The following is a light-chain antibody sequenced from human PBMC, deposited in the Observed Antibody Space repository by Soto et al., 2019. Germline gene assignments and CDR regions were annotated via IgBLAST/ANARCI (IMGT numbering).Light chain of an antibody. CDR2: EVS. Sequence: QSVPTQPPSVAGSPGQSVTISCTGTNNDVGGYKGVSWYQQSPGTAPKLMIYEVSNRPSGVPDRFSGSKSGSTASLTISGLQAEDEADFYCFSYTRSDTYVFGTGTKVTVL. V-gene: IGLV2-18*02. CDR3: FSYTRSDTYV. J-gene: IGLJ1*01. CDR1: NNDVGGYKG.